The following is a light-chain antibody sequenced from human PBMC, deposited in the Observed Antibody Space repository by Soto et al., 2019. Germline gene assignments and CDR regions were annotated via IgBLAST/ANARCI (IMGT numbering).Light chain of an antibody. CDR3: CSYAGSSTFVV. CDR2: EGS. V-gene: IGLV2-23*01. J-gene: IGLJ2*01. Sequence: QAASVSGSPGQSITISCTGTSSDVGSYNLVSWYQQHPGKAPKLMIYEGSKRPSGVSNRFSGSKSGNTASLTISGLQAEDEADYYCCSYAGSSTFVVFGGGTKLTVL. CDR1: SSDVGSYNL.